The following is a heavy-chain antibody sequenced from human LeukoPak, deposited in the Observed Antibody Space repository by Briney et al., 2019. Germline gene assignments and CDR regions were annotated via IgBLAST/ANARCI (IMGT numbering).Heavy chain of an antibody. D-gene: IGHD5-18*01. CDR1: GGSIGSSSYY. V-gene: IGHV4-39*01. CDR3: ARHFHTAITPDY. Sequence: SQTLSLTCTVSGGSIGSSSYYWAWIRQPPRKSLEWIGSIYYTGSTYYNPSHKSRVTISVDTSKNQFSLKLSSATAADTAEYYCARHFHTAITPDYWGQGTLVTVSS. CDR2: IYYTGST. J-gene: IGHJ4*02.